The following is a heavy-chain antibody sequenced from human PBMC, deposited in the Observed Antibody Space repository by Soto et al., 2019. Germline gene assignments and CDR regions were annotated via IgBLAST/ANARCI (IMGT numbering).Heavy chain of an antibody. Sequence: HPGGSLRLSCAASGFTFSSYAMHWVRQAPGKGLEWVAVISYDGSNKYYADSVKGRFTISRDNSKNTLYLQMNSLRAEDTAVYYCARPGSGSYHVLFGTNVLYYFDYWGQGTLVTVSS. CDR1: GFTFSSYA. J-gene: IGHJ4*02. CDR2: ISYDGSNK. D-gene: IGHD3-10*01. CDR3: ARPGSGSYHVLFGTNVLYYFDY. V-gene: IGHV3-30-3*01.